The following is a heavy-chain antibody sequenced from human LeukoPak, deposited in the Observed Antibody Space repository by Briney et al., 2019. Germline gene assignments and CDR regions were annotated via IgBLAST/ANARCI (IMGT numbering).Heavy chain of an antibody. CDR3: ARRSWHVDY. V-gene: IGHV4-59*01. Sequence: PSETLSLTCTVSGGSMSTYYWSWIRQPPGKGLEWIGYIYDSLSTDYNPSLKSRVTISVDMSKNQFSLKLTSVTAADTAVYYCARRSWHVDYWGQGTLVTVSS. D-gene: IGHD6-19*01. CDR1: GGSMSTYY. J-gene: IGHJ4*02. CDR2: IYDSLST.